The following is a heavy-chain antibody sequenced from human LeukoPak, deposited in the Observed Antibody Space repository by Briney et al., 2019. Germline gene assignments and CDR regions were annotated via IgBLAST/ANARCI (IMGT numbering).Heavy chain of an antibody. V-gene: IGHV1-69*04. CDR1: GGTFSNYV. CDR3: ARSTGYYDSSGYLGDWFDP. Sequence: SVKVSCKASGGTFSNYVIHWVRQAPGQGLEWMGRIIPILDITNYAQNFQDTVTITADKSTSTAYMELSSLRSEDTAVYYCARSTGYYDSSGYLGDWFDPWGQGTLVTVSS. J-gene: IGHJ5*02. D-gene: IGHD3-22*01. CDR2: IIPILDIT.